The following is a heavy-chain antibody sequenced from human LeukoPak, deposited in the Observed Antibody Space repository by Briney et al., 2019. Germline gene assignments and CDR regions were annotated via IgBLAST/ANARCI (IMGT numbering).Heavy chain of an antibody. V-gene: IGHV1-18*04. Sequence: ASVKVSCKASGYTFTIYGISWVRQAPGQGLEWMGWISAYNGNTNYAQKLQGRVTITTDTSTSTAYMELRSLRSDDTAVYYCARDYRPHYAPYYWGQGTLVTVSS. D-gene: IGHD2-2*01. CDR2: ISAYNGNT. CDR3: ARDYRPHYAPYY. CDR1: GYTFTIYG. J-gene: IGHJ4*02.